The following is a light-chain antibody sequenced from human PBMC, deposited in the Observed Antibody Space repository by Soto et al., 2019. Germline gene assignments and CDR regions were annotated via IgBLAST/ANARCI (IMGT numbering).Light chain of an antibody. Sequence: EIVLTQSPGTLSLSPGERATLSCRASQSVSSSYLAWYQQKPGQAPRLLIYGASSRATGIPDRFSGSGSGTDFTLTSSRLEPEDFAVYYCQQYGSSPFLACGPGTKVDI. CDR3: QQYGSSPFLA. CDR2: GAS. CDR1: QSVSSSY. V-gene: IGKV3-20*01. J-gene: IGKJ3*01.